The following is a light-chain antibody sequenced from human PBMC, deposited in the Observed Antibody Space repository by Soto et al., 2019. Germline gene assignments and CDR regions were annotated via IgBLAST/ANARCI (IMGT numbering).Light chain of an antibody. J-gene: IGKJ1*01. Sequence: EIALSQSLATLSVSPGERATLSCRASQSVSSNLAWYQQKPGQAPRLLIYGASTRATGIPARFSGSGSGTEFTLTISSLQSEDFAVYYCQQYNDWPPWTFGQGTKVDIK. CDR3: QQYNDWPPWT. CDR2: GAS. CDR1: QSVSSN. V-gene: IGKV3-15*01.